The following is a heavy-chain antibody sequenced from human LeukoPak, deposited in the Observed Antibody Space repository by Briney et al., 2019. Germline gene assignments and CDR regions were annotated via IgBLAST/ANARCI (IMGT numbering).Heavy chain of an antibody. CDR3: ARDAYDSSGLLRFLWFDP. CDR2: IYTSGST. D-gene: IGHD3-22*01. V-gene: IGHV4-4*07. J-gene: IGHJ5*02. Sequence: SETLPLTCTVSGGSISSYYWSWIRQPAGKGLEWIGRIYTSGSTNYNPSLKSRVTMSVDTSKNQFSLKLSSVTAADTAVYYCARDAYDSSGLLRFLWFDPWGQGTLVTVSS. CDR1: GGSISSYY.